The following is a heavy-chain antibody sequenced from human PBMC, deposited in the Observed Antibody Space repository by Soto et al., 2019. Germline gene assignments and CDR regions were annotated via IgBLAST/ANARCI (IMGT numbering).Heavy chain of an antibody. V-gene: IGHV4-4*02. J-gene: IGHJ5*02. CDR3: ARSYMVRGVANWFDP. Sequence: QVQLQESGPGLVKPSGTLSLTCAVSGGSISSSNWWSWGRQPPGKGLEWIGEIYHSGRTNYHPSLKSRVTLSVDKSKNQFSLKLSSVTAADTAVYYCARSYMVRGVANWFDPWGQGTLVTVSS. D-gene: IGHD3-10*01. CDR1: GGSISSSNW. CDR2: IYHSGRT.